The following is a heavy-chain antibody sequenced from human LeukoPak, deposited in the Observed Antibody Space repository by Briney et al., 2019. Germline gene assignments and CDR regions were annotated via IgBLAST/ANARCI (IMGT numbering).Heavy chain of an antibody. D-gene: IGHD2-2*01. CDR2: MNPNSGNT. V-gene: IGHV1-8*02. CDR1: GYTFTSYG. CDR3: ARGGDDIVVVPAAMRSHNFDY. Sequence: ASVKVSCKASGYTFTSYGISWVRQATGQGLEWMGWMNPNSGNTGYAQKFQGRVTMTRNTSISTAYMELSSLRSEDTAVYYCARGGDDIVVVPAAMRSHNFDYWGQGTLVTVSS. J-gene: IGHJ4*02.